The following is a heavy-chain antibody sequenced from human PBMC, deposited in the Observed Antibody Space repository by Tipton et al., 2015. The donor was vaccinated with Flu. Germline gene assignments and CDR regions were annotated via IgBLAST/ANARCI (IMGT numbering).Heavy chain of an antibody. J-gene: IGHJ4*02. V-gene: IGHV3-7*01. Sequence: SLRLSCATSGFTFSHYWMNWVRQAPGKGLEWVANIKQDGSDKYYVDSVKGRFTISRDNAKNSLYLQMNSLRAEDTAVYYCARYYGSRILGYWGQGTLVTVSS. D-gene: IGHD3-10*01. CDR3: ARYYGSRILGY. CDR2: IKQDGSDK. CDR1: GFTFSHYW.